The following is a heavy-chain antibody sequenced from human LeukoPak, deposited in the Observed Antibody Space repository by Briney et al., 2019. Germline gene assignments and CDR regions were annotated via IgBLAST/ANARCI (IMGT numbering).Heavy chain of an antibody. J-gene: IGHJ4*02. D-gene: IGHD4-23*01. CDR1: GGSISSSNW. Sequence: SETLSLTCAVSGGSISSSNWWSWVRQPPGKGLEWIGEINDSGSTNYNPSLKSRATISADTSKNQFSLNLSSVTAADTAVYYCARHMLGGKRSFDSWGQGTLVTVSS. V-gene: IGHV4-4*02. CDR3: ARHMLGGKRSFDS. CDR2: INDSGST.